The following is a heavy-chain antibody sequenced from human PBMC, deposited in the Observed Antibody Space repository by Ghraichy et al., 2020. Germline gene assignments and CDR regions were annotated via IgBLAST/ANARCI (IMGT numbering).Heavy chain of an antibody. J-gene: IGHJ6*02. CDR3: ARAWRAGYSGYDRSLDLYYYYYGMDV. V-gene: IGHV1-69*13. CDR2: IIPIFGTA. Sequence: SVKVSCKASGGTFSSYAISWVRQAPGQGLEWMGGIIPIFGTANYAQKFQGRVTITADESTSTAYMELSSLRSEDTAVYYCARAWRAGYSGYDRSLDLYYYYYGMDVWGQGTTVTVSS. D-gene: IGHD5-12*01. CDR1: GGTFSSYA.